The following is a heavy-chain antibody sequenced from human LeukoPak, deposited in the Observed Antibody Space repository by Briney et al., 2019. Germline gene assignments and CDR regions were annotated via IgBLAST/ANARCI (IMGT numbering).Heavy chain of an antibody. CDR3: ARGDVDTSMVGRLGYYYYGMDV. CDR2: IYYSGST. D-gene: IGHD5-18*01. J-gene: IGHJ6*02. V-gene: IGHV4-59*01. CDR1: GGSISSYY. Sequence: SETLSLTCTVSGGSISSYYWSWIRQPPGKGPEWIGYIYYSGSTNYNPSLKSRVTISVDTSKNQFSLKLSSVTAADTAVYYCARGDVDTSMVGRLGYYYYGMDVWGQGTTVTVFS.